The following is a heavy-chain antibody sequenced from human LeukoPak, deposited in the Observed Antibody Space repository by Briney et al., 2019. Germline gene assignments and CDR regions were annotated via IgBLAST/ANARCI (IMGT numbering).Heavy chain of an antibody. Sequence: PSETLSLTCTVSGGSISSYYWSWIRQPPGKGLEWIGYIYYSGSTYYNPSLKSRVTISVDTSKNQFSLKLSSVTAADTAVYYCARGEGVLRFDPWGQGTLVTVSS. CDR3: ARGEGVLRFDP. J-gene: IGHJ5*02. D-gene: IGHD1-26*01. CDR2: IYYSGST. V-gene: IGHV4-30-4*08. CDR1: GGSISSYY.